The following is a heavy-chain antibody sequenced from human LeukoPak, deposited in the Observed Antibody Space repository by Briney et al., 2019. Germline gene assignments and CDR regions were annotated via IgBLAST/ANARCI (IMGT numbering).Heavy chain of an antibody. D-gene: IGHD1-7*01. J-gene: IGHJ4*02. CDR2: LNSDGSST. Sequence: GGSLRLSCAASGFTFSSYWMHWVRQAPGKGLVWVSRLNSDGSSTSYADSVKGRFTISRDNAETTLHLQMNNLSDEDTAVYYCARASNRNSINFDYWGQGALVTVSS. CDR1: GFTFSSYW. V-gene: IGHV3-74*01. CDR3: ARASNRNSINFDY.